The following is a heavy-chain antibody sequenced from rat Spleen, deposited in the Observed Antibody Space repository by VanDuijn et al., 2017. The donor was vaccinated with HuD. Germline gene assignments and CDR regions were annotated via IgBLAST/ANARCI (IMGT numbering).Heavy chain of an antibody. Sequence: EVQLVESDGGLVQPGRSLKLSCAASGFTFSDYYMAWVRQAPTKGLEWVATISYDGSSTYYRDSVKGRFTISRDNAKSTLYLQMDSLRSEDTATYYCARLARGFDYWGQGVMVTVSS. D-gene: IGHD4-3*01. CDR1: GFTFSDYY. CDR2: ISYDGSST. J-gene: IGHJ2*01. V-gene: IGHV5-29*01. CDR3: ARLARGFDY.